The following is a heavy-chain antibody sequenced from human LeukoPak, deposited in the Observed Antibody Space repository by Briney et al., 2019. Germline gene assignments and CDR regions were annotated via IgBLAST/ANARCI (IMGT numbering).Heavy chain of an antibody. D-gene: IGHD6-19*01. CDR2: INAGNGNT. Sequence: GASVKVSRKASGYTFTSYAMHWVRQAPGQRLEWMGWINAGNGNTKYSQEFQGRVTITRDTSASTAYMELSSLRSEDMAVYYCARVVKYRSGPLTDLLPYYFDYWGQGTLVTVSS. J-gene: IGHJ4*02. CDR1: GYTFTSYA. V-gene: IGHV1-3*03. CDR3: ARVVKYRSGPLTDLLPYYFDY.